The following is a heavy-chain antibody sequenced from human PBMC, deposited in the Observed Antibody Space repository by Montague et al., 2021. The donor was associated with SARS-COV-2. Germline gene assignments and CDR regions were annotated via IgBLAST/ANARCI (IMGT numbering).Heavy chain of an antibody. CDR1: GGSISSSNW. CDR2: IYHTGST. D-gene: IGHD3-10*01. V-gene: IGHV4-4*02. Sequence: SETLSLTCAVSGGSISSSNWWSWVRQPPGKGLEWFGGIYHTGSTTHNPSLKSRVTISVDKSKNQFSLQLSSVTAADTTVYYCARRVAGWFGGNPARFDYWGQGTLVTVSS. CDR3: ARRVAGWFGGNPARFDY. J-gene: IGHJ4*02.